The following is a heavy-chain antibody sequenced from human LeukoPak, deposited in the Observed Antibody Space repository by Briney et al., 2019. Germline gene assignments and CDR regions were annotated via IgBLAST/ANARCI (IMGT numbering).Heavy chain of an antibody. CDR2: IYYSGST. V-gene: IGHV4-30-4*01. J-gene: IGHJ3*02. CDR3: AREINSSGYSANALDI. Sequence: SETLSLTCTVSGGSISSGDYYWSWIRQPPGKGLEWIGYIYYSGSTYYNPSLKSRVTISVDTSKNQFSLKLSSVTAADTAVYYCAREINSSGYSANALDIWGQGTMVTVSS. D-gene: IGHD3-22*01. CDR1: GGSISSGDYY.